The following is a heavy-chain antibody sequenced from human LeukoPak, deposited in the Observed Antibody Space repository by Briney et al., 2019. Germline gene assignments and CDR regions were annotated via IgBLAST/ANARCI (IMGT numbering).Heavy chain of an antibody. CDR1: GFTFSSYW. CDR3: AREAGSSSPHFDY. D-gene: IGHD6-6*01. Sequence: PGGSLRLSCAASGFTFSSYWMSWVRQAPGKGLEWVANIKQDGSEKYYVDSVKGRFTISRDNAKNSLYLQMNSLRAEDTAVYYCAREAGSSSPHFDYWGQGTLVTVSS. J-gene: IGHJ4*02. CDR2: IKQDGSEK. V-gene: IGHV3-7*01.